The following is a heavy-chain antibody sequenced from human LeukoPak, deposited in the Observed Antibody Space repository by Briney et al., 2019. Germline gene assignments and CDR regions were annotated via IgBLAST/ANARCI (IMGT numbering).Heavy chain of an antibody. Sequence: ETLSLTCAVYGGSFSGYYWSWIRQPPGKGPEWIGEINHSGSTNYNPSLKSRVTISVDTSKNQFSLQLNSVTPEDTAVYYCARGGRPYSSSWPFDYWGQGTLVTVSS. CDR1: GGSFSGYY. J-gene: IGHJ4*02. D-gene: IGHD6-13*01. CDR2: INHSGST. CDR3: ARGGRPYSSSWPFDY. V-gene: IGHV4-34*01.